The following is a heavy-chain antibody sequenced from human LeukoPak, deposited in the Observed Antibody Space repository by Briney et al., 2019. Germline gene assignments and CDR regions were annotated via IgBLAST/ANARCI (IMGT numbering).Heavy chain of an antibody. CDR3: VKDFGRIRGTPDS. J-gene: IGHJ4*02. D-gene: IGHD1-26*01. Sequence: GGSLRLSCSASGFDFSIYTMYWVRQAPGEGPEYVSTISGSGNGGSRYYADSVKGRFTISRDDSKSIVYLQMNNLRSEDTAVYYCVKDFGRIRGTPDSWGQGTLVTVSS. CDR1: GFDFSIYT. CDR2: ISGSGNGGSR. V-gene: IGHV3-64D*06.